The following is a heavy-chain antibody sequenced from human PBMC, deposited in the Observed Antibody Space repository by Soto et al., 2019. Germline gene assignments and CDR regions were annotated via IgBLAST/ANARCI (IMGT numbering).Heavy chain of an antibody. V-gene: IGHV1-69*02. Sequence: QVQLVQSGAEVKKPGSSVKVSCKASGGTFSSYTISWVRQAPGQGLEWMGRIIPILGIANYAQKFQGRVTIPADKSTSTAYMGLSSLRSEDTAVYYCARAAHGVYYLDGWGKRTTVTVSS. CDR2: IIPILGIA. CDR1: GGTFSSYT. D-gene: IGHD3-10*01. J-gene: IGHJ6*03. CDR3: ARAAHGVYYLDG.